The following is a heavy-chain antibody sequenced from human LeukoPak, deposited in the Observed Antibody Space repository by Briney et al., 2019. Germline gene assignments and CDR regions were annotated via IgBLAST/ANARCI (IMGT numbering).Heavy chain of an antibody. J-gene: IGHJ3*02. CDR1: GFTFSSYS. CDR3: ARGYTNYGYVFDI. D-gene: IGHD4-11*01. V-gene: IGHV3-21*04. Sequence: KPGGSLRLSCAGSGFTFSSYSMNWVRQAPGKGLEWVSSISSSSSYIYYADSVKGRFTISRDNARNSLYLQMNNLRVEGTAVYYCARGYTNYGYVFDIRGQGTMVTVSS. CDR2: ISSSSSYI.